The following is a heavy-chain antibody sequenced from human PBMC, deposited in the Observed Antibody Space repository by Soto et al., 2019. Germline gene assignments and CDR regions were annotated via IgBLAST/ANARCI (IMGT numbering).Heavy chain of an antibody. CDR1: GFTFNSYS. Sequence: PWGALRLACIASGFTFNSYSMVWVRQAPGKGLEWVSYIFVTSTTIYYADSVKGRFTVSRDNAQNSLFLLMNSLRAEDTAVYYCARDKDWAFDYWGQGTLVTVSS. J-gene: IGHJ4*02. CDR2: IFVTSTTI. CDR3: ARDKDWAFDY. D-gene: IGHD3-9*01. V-gene: IGHV3-48*04.